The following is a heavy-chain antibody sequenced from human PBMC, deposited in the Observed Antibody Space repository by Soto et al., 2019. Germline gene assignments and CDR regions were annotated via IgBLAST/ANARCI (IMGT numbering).Heavy chain of an antibody. J-gene: IGHJ4*02. D-gene: IGHD1-26*01. CDR1: GGSVSNDAYY. Sequence: QVQLQESGPGLVKPSETLSLTCIVSGGSVSNDAYYWSWIRQPPGKGLEWIGYIYHSGSTYYNPSLKSRVTISADPSANQCSLKVSSVTAADTAVYYCARLGIGWEFPFDSWGQGTLVNVSS. V-gene: IGHV4-61*08. CDR3: ARLGIGWEFPFDS. CDR2: IYHSGST.